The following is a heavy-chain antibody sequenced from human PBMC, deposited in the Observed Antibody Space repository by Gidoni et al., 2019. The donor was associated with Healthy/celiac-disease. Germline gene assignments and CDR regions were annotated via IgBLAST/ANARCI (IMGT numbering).Heavy chain of an antibody. V-gene: IGHV3-74*01. D-gene: IGHD6-13*01. CDR1: GFSFSSYW. Sequence: EVQLVESGGGFVQPGGSLRLSCAASGFSFSSYWMHWVRPAPGKGLVWVSRINSDGSSTSYADSVKGRFTISRDNAKNTLYLQMNSLRAEDTAVYYCARGFRSSSWLSGYWGQGTLVTVSS. J-gene: IGHJ4*02. CDR2: INSDGSST. CDR3: ARGFRSSSWLSGY.